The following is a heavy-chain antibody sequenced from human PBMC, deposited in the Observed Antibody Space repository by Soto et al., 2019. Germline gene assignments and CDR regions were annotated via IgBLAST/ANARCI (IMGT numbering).Heavy chain of an antibody. V-gene: IGHV3-23*01. D-gene: IGHD2-8*01. Sequence: PGGSLRLSCAASGFTFSSYAMSWVRQAPGKGLEWVSAISGSGGSTYYADSVKGRFTISRDNSKNTLYLQMNSLRAEDTAVYYCAKDHFNGDYYYYMDVWGKGTTVTVSS. CDR2: ISGSGGST. CDR1: GFTFSSYA. CDR3: AKDHFNGDYYYYMDV. J-gene: IGHJ6*03.